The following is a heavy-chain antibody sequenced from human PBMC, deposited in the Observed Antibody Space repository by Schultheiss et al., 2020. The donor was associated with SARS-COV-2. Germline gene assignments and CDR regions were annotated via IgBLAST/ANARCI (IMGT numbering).Heavy chain of an antibody. D-gene: IGHD2-21*02. J-gene: IGHJ5*02. V-gene: IGHV4-61*02. CDR3: ARLPFVVVTGPIYNWFDA. CDR1: GGSISSGSYY. Sequence: SQTLSLTCTVSGGSISSGSYYWSWIRQPAGKGLEWIGRIYTSGSTYYNPSLKSRVTISVDTSKNQLSLKLSSVTAADTAVYYCARLPFVVVTGPIYNWFDAWGQGTLVTVSS. CDR2: IYTSGST.